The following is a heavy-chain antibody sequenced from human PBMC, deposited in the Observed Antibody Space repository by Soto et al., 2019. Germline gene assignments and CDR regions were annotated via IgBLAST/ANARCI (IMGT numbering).Heavy chain of an antibody. D-gene: IGHD2-2*01. V-gene: IGHV4-39*01. CDR2: IYYSGST. J-gene: IGHJ6*03. CDR1: GGSISSSSYY. CDR3: ARHGIVVVPAAISSGYMDV. Sequence: SETLSLTCTVSGGSISSSSYYWGWIRQPPGKGLEWIGSIYYSGSTYYNPSLKSRVTISVDTSKNQFSLKLSSVTAADTAVYYCARHGIVVVPAAISSGYMDVWGKGTTVTVSS.